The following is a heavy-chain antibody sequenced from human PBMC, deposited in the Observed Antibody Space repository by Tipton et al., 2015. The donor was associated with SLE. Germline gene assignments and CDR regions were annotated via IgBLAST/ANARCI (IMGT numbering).Heavy chain of an antibody. CDR3: ASSSWYSYYYYYGMDV. D-gene: IGHD6-13*01. V-gene: IGHV4-39*07. CDR1: GGSISSSSYY. Sequence: TLSLTCTVSGGSISSSSYYWGWIRQPPGKGRGWIGSIYYSGSTYYNPSLKSRVTISVDTSKNQFSLKLSSVTAADTAVYYCASSSWYSYYYYYGMDVWGQGTTVTVSS. J-gene: IGHJ6*02. CDR2: IYYSGST.